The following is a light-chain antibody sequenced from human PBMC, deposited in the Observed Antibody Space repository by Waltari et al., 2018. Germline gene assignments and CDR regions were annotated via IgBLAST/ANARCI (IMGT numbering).Light chain of an antibody. CDR3: SSYAGSYTYV. V-gene: IGLV2-14*01. CDR2: DVS. Sequence: QSALPQPASVSGSPGQSITISCTGTSSDVGGYNYVCWYQQYPGKAPKLMIYDVSSRPSGVSNRFFGSKSGNTASLTISGLQAEDEADYYCSSYAGSYTYVFGTGTRVTVL. CDR1: SSDVGGYNY. J-gene: IGLJ1*01.